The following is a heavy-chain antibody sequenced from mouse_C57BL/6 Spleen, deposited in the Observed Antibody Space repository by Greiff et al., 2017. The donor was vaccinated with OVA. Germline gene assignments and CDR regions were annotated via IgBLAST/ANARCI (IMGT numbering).Heavy chain of an antibody. Sequence: VQLQQSGAELVKPGASVKLSCTASGFNIKDYYMHWVKQRTEQGLEWIGRIDPEDGETKSAPKFQGKATITADTSSNTAYLQLSSLTSEDTAVYYCARTTVVPHWYFDVWGTGTTVTVSS. V-gene: IGHV14-2*01. D-gene: IGHD1-1*01. CDR3: ARTTVVPHWYFDV. J-gene: IGHJ1*03. CDR2: IDPEDGET. CDR1: GFNIKDYY.